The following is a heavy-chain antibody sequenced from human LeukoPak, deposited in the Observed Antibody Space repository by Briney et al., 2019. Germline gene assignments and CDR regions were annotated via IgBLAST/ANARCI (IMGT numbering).Heavy chain of an antibody. V-gene: IGHV4-59*12. D-gene: IGHD2-2*01. CDR2: IYYSGST. J-gene: IGHJ3*02. CDR3: ARDCSSTSCYHDAFDI. CDR1: GGSISSYY. Sequence: PSETVSLTCTVSGGSISSYYWSWIRQPPGKGLEWIGYIYYSGSTNYNPSLKSRVTISVDTSKNQFSLKLSSVTAADTAVYYCARDCSSTSCYHDAFDIWGQGTMVTVSS.